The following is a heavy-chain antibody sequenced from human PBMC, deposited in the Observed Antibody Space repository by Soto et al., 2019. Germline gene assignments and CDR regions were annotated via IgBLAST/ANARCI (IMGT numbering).Heavy chain of an antibody. Sequence: QVQLVQSGAEVKKPGASVKVSCKASGYTFTSYDLNWVRQATGQVLEWMGWMNPNSGNTGYAQKFQGRVTITRNTSIRTAYMELSSRRSEDTAVYYCATGGLYCSGGRCYSVIDWYFDLWGRGTLVTVSS. CDR1: GYTFTSYD. V-gene: IGHV1-8*01. D-gene: IGHD2-15*01. CDR3: ATGGLYCSGGRCYSVIDWYFDL. CDR2: MNPNSGNT. J-gene: IGHJ2*01.